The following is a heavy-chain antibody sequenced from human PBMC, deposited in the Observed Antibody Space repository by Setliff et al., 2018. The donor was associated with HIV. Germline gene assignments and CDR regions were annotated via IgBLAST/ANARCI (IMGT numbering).Heavy chain of an antibody. D-gene: IGHD5-18*01. V-gene: IGHV4-38-2*01. Sequence: SETLSLTCAVSGYSISSGYYWGWIRQPPGKGLEGIGSIYHSGSTYDSPSLKSRVTISVDTSKNQFSLKLSSVTAADTAVYYWARAEWIQLWFGACDIWGQGTMITVSS. J-gene: IGHJ3*02. CDR3: ARAEWIQLWFGACDI. CDR2: IYHSGST. CDR1: GYSISSGYY.